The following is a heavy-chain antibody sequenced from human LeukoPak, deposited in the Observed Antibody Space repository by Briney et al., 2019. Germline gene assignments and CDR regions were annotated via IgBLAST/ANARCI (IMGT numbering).Heavy chain of an antibody. J-gene: IGHJ4*02. CDR1: GFTLSRHG. CDR3: AKVTDSSGYFPSDY. V-gene: IGHV3-33*06. D-gene: IGHD3-22*01. CDR2: IWYDGSNK. Sequence: GGSLRLSCAASGFTLSRHGVHWVRQAPGKGLEWVSVIWYDGSNKYYADSVKGRSTISRDNSNNTLYLQLNSLRADDTAVYYCAKVTDSSGYFPSDYWGQGTLVTVSS.